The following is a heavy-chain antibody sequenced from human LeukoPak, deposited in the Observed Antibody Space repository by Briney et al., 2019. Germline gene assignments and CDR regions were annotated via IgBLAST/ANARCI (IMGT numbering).Heavy chain of an antibody. V-gene: IGHV1-24*01. CDR3: ARVGWELLYVNWFDP. D-gene: IGHD1-26*01. J-gene: IGHJ5*02. CDR1: GYTLTELS. CDR2: FDPEDGET. Sequence: ASVKVSCKVSGYTLTELSMHWVRQAPGKGLEWMGGFDPEDGETIYAQKFQGRVTMTTDTSTSTAYMELRSLRSDDTAVYYCARVGWELLYVNWFDPWGQGTLVTVSS.